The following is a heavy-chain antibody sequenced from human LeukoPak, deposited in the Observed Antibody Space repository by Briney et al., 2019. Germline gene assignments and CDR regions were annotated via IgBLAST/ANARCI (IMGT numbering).Heavy chain of an antibody. J-gene: IGHJ4*02. CDR3: ARHSVENY. CDR2: INPNSGGT. V-gene: IGHV1-18*01. Sequence: ASVKVSCKASGYSFTTYGISWVRQAPGQGLEWMGWINPNSGGTNYAQKFQGRVTMTTDTSTRKGYMELRSLRSDDTAVYYCARHSVENYWGQGTLVTVSS. CDR1: GYSFTTYG. D-gene: IGHD5/OR15-5a*01.